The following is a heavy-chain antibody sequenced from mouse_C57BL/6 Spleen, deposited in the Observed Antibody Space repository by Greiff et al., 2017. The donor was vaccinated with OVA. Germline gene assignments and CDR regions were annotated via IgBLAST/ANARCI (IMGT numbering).Heavy chain of an antibody. CDR2: IHPNSGST. CDR1: GYTFTSYW. Sequence: QVQLQQPGAELVKPGASVKLSCKASGYTFTSYWMHWVKQRPGQGLEWIGMIHPNSGSTNSNEKFKSKATLTVDTSSRTAYMQLSSLTSDDSAVYYCSRSTPCDYWGQGATLTVSS. J-gene: IGHJ2*01. CDR3: SRSTPCDY. V-gene: IGHV1-64*01.